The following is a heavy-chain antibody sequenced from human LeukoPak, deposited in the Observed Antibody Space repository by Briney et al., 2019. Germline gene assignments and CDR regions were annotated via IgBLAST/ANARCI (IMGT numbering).Heavy chain of an antibody. CDR3: ARESGYAGAFDI. CDR1: GGTFSSYA. D-gene: IGHD5-12*01. V-gene: IGHV1-69*04. Sequence: GASVKVSCKASGGTFSSYAISWVRQAPGQGLEWMGRIIPILGIANYAQKFQGRVTITADKSTSTAYMELSSLRSEDTAVYYCARESGYAGAFDIWGQGTMVTVSS. J-gene: IGHJ3*02. CDR2: IIPILGIA.